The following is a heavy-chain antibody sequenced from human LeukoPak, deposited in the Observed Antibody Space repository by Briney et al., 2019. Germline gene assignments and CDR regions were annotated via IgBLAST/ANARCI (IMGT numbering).Heavy chain of an antibody. CDR3: AKDPWYSSGPYYYYYGMDV. J-gene: IGHJ6*02. D-gene: IGHD6-19*01. V-gene: IGHV3-23*01. Sequence: QAGGSLRLSCAASGFTFSSYAMSWVRQAPGKGLEWVSAISGSGGSTYYADSVKGRFTISRDNSKNTLYLQMNSLRAEDTAVYYCAKDPWYSSGPYYYYYGMDVWGQGTTVTVSS. CDR1: GFTFSSYA. CDR2: ISGSGGST.